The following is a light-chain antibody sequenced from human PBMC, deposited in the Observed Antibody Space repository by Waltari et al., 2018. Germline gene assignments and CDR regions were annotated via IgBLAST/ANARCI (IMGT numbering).Light chain of an antibody. CDR2: RSN. J-gene: IGLJ3*02. CDR3: SAWDSSLSAWV. V-gene: IGLV10-54*04. Sequence: QAGLTQPPSVSRDLRQTATLTCTGNNNNVGYQGAAWLQQHQGHPPKLLSYRSNNRPPGIYVKFSASRSGNTASLTITGLQPEDEADYYCSAWDSSLSAWVFGGGTKLTVL. CDR1: NNNVGYQG.